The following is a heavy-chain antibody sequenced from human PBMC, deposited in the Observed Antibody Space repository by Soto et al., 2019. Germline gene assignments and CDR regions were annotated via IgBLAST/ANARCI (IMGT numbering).Heavy chain of an antibody. D-gene: IGHD5-18*01. V-gene: IGHV4-59*08. CDR2: IYYSGRT. CDR1: GGSISRYS. Sequence: QVQLHESGPGLVKPSETLSLTCTVSGGSISRYSWSWIRQPPGKGLEWVWYIYYSGRTNYNPSLKSRVTISVDTSKNQFSLQLRSVTAADTAVYYCARRYGSCFDYWGQGTLVTVSS. J-gene: IGHJ4*02. CDR3: ARRYGSCFDY.